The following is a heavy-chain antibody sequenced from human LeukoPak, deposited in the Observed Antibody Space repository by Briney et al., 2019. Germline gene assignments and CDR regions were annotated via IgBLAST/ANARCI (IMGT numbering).Heavy chain of an antibody. CDR2: ISTGSGYI. Sequence: GGSLRLSCAASGFTFSDYYMSWVRQAPGKGLEWVSSISTGSGYIYYADSVKGRFTISRDNAKNSLFLQMDSLRAEDTAVYYCANADLFYDSSGSYPFDYWGQGTLVTVSS. V-gene: IGHV3-21*06. CDR3: ANADLFYDSSGSYPFDY. CDR1: GFTFSDYY. J-gene: IGHJ4*02. D-gene: IGHD3-22*01.